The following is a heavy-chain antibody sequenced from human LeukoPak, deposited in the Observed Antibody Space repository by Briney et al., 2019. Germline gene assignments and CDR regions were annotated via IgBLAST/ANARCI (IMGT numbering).Heavy chain of an antibody. D-gene: IGHD6-13*01. J-gene: IGHJ4*02. CDR2: INWKGDSR. Sequence: GGSLSLSCAASGFPLDDYGMSWVRQAPGKGLEWVSGINWKGDSRGYADSVKGRFTISRDNAKNSLYLQMNSLRAEDTALYYCARVGSSSWYRYFDYWGQGTLVTVSS. CDR1: GFPLDDYG. V-gene: IGHV3-20*04. CDR3: ARVGSSSWYRYFDY.